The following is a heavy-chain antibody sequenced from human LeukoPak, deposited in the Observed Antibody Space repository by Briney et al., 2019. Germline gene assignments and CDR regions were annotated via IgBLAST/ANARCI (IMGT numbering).Heavy chain of an antibody. CDR3: ARDRHKLVDIVAGILDY. D-gene: IGHD5-12*01. CDR2: IFYSGST. Sequence: SETLSLTCTVSSGSISTSNYYWGWVRQPPGKALEWIGNIFYSGSTYYSPSLKSRVTISLDTSRNQFSLKLNSVTAADTAVYYCARDRHKLVDIVAGILDYWGQGTLVTVSS. CDR1: SGSISTSNYY. J-gene: IGHJ4*02. V-gene: IGHV4-39*07.